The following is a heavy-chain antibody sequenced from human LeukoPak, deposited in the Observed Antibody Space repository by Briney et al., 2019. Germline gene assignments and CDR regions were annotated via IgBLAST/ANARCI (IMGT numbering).Heavy chain of an antibody. CDR2: ISGSGGAT. Sequence: GGSLRLSCAASGFTFSRYAMSWVRQAPGKGLEWVSAISGSGGATCYADSVKGRFTISRDNSKNTLYLQMNSLRAEDTAVYYCARFYYDFWSGYYNVYFDYWGQGTLVTVSS. V-gene: IGHV3-23*01. CDR3: ARFYYDFWSGYYNVYFDY. J-gene: IGHJ4*02. D-gene: IGHD3-3*01. CDR1: GFTFSRYA.